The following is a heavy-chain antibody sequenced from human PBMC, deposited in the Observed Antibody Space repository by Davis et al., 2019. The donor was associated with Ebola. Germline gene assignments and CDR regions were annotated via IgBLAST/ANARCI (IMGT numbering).Heavy chain of an antibody. CDR3: ARDVVVVAATDWFDP. Sequence: GESLKISCAASGFTVSSNYMSWVRQAPGKGLEWVSVIYSGGSTYYADSVKGRFTISRDNSKNTLYLQMNSLRAEDTAVYYCARDVVVVAATDWFDPWGQGTLVTVSS. D-gene: IGHD2-15*01. V-gene: IGHV3-53*01. CDR1: GFTVSSNY. CDR2: IYSGGST. J-gene: IGHJ5*02.